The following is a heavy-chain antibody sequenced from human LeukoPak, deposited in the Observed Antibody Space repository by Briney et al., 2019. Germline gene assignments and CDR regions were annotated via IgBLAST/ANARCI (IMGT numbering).Heavy chain of an antibody. D-gene: IGHD5-24*01. Sequence: ASVKVSCKASGYTFTSYYMHWVRQAPGQGLEWMGIINPSGGSTSYAQKFQGRDTMTRDTSTSTVYMELSSLRSEDTAVYYCARALQKRWLQDYWGQGTLVTVSS. J-gene: IGHJ4*02. V-gene: IGHV1-46*01. CDR2: INPSGGST. CDR1: GYTFTSYY. CDR3: ARALQKRWLQDY.